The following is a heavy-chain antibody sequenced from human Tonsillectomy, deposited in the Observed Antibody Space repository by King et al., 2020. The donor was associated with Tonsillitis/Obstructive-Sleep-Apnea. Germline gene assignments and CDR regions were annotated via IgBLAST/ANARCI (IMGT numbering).Heavy chain of an antibody. Sequence: ITLKESGPTLVKPTQTLTLTCTFSGFSFSTSGVGVGWIRQPPGRALEWLALIYWDDDKRYSPSLKNRLTITKDTSKNQVVLTMTNMDPLDTARYYCYRRPPILLVPAAKGTWCDPWGQGTLVTVSS. J-gene: IGHJ5*02. CDR1: GFSFSTSGVG. CDR2: IYWDDDK. V-gene: IGHV2-5*02. D-gene: IGHD2-2*01. CDR3: YRRPPILLVPAAKGTWCDP.